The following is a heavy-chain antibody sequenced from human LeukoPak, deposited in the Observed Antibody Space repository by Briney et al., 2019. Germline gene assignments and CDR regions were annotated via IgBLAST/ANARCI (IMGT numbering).Heavy chain of an antibody. CDR3: ARGVEPLAANTLAY. J-gene: IGHJ4*02. Sequence: GRSLRLSCAASGFTFSSYAMSWVRQAPGKGLEWVSGISGSSGNTYYADSVKGRFTISRDNSKNTLYLQMNSLSPDDTAVYYCARGVEPLAANTLAYWGQGTLVPVSS. V-gene: IGHV3-23*01. CDR2: ISGSSGNT. CDR1: GFTFSSYA. D-gene: IGHD1-14*01.